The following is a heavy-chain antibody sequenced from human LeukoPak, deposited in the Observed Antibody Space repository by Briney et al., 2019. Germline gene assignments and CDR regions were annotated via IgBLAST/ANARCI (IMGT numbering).Heavy chain of an antibody. D-gene: IGHD6-19*01. J-gene: IGHJ3*02. CDR2: IKQDGSEK. CDR3: ARGIAVAAFDI. CDR1: GFTFSSYW. Sequence: GGSLRLSCATSGFTFSSYWMSWVRQAPGKGLEWVANIKQDGSEKYYVDSVKGRFTISRDNAKNSLYLQMNSLRAEDTAVYYCARGIAVAAFDIWGQGTMVTVSS. V-gene: IGHV3-7*01.